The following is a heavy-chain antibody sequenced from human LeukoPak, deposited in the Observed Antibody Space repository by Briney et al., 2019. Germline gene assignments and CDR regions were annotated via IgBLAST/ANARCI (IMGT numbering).Heavy chain of an antibody. Sequence: PSETLSLTCTVSGGSISSSSYYWGWIRQPPGKGLEWIGSIYYSGSTYYNPSLKSRVTISVDTSKNQFSLKLSSVTAAATAVYYCASLTYYYDSSGPPPWGQGTLVTVSS. D-gene: IGHD3-22*01. CDR2: IYYSGST. CDR1: GGSISSSSYY. J-gene: IGHJ5*02. V-gene: IGHV4-39*01. CDR3: ASLTYYYDSSGPPP.